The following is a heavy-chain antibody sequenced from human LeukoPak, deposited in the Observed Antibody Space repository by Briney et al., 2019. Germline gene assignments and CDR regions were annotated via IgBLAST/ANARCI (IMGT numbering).Heavy chain of an antibody. Sequence: GGSLRLSCAASGFTFSSYGMSWVRQAPGKGLEWVSGISGSGGSTYYADSVKGRFTISRDNSKNTLYLRMNSLRAEDTAVYYCAKALVPVISQHYFDYWGQGTLVTVSS. CDR2: ISGSGGST. V-gene: IGHV3-23*01. D-gene: IGHD3-22*01. J-gene: IGHJ4*02. CDR1: GFTFSSYG. CDR3: AKALVPVISQHYFDY.